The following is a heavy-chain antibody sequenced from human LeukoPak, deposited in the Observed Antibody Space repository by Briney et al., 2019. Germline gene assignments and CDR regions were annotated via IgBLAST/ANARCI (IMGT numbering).Heavy chain of an antibody. J-gene: IGHJ6*03. CDR2: ITLSGGST. Sequence: GGSLRLSCAASGFTFSYYDMSWVRQAPGKGLEWFASITLSGGSTFYADSVKGRFTSSRDNSKNTLYLQMNSLSAEDTAVYYCAKRGNPAVGHHYLDVWGKGTTVSVSS. D-gene: IGHD2-2*01. V-gene: IGHV3-23*01. CDR3: AKRGNPAVGHHYLDV. CDR1: GFTFSYYD.